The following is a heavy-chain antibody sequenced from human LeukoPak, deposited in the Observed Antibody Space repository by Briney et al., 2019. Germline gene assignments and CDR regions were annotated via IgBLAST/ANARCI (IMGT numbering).Heavy chain of an antibody. V-gene: IGHV4-39*07. CDR1: GGSFSSYY. CDR2: IYYSGST. D-gene: IGHD6-19*01. Sequence: PSETLSLTCAVYGGSFSSYYWGWIRQPPGKGLEWIGSIYYSGSTYYNPSLKSRVTISVDTSKNQFSLKLSSVTAADTAVYYCARGISGSSGWYGRYNWFDPWGQGTLVTVSS. CDR3: ARGISGSSGWYGRYNWFDP. J-gene: IGHJ5*02.